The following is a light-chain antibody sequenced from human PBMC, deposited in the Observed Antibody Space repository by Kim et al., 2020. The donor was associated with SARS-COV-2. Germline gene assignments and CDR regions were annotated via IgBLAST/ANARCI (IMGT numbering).Light chain of an antibody. V-gene: IGKV3-15*01. CDR3: QQYNNLLSLT. Sequence: EIVMTQSPATLSVSPGERATLSCRASQSVSSNLAWYQQKPSQAPRLLIYGASTRATGIPARFSGSGSGTEFTLTISSLQSEDFAVYYCQQYNNLLSLTFGGGTKVDIK. CDR2: GAS. CDR1: QSVSSN. J-gene: IGKJ4*01.